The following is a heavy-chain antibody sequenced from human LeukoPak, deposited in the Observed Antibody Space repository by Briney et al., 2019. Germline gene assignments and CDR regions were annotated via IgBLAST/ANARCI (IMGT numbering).Heavy chain of an antibody. J-gene: IGHJ4*02. D-gene: IGHD4-17*01. V-gene: IGHV4-31*03. Sequence: SQTLSLTCTVSGGSISSGGYYWSWIRQHPGKGLEWIGYIYYSGSTYYNPSLKSRVTISVDTSKNQFSLKLSSVTAADTAVYYCARDYGDYGPIDYWGQGTLVTVSS. CDR3: ARDYGDYGPIDY. CDR2: IYYSGST. CDR1: GGSISSGGYY.